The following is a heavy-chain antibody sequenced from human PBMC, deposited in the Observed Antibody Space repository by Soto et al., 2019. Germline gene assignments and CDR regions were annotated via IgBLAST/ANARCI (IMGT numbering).Heavy chain of an antibody. V-gene: IGHV5-10-1*01. CDR2: IDPSDSYT. Sequence: GESLKISCKGSGYSFTSYWISWVRQMPGKGLDWMGRIDPSDSYTNYSPSFQGHVTISADKSISTAYLQWSSLKASDTAMYYCARTSMQSRGYSYGHASMDVWGQGTTVTVSS. D-gene: IGHD5-18*01. J-gene: IGHJ6*02. CDR1: GYSFTSYW. CDR3: ARTSMQSRGYSYGHASMDV.